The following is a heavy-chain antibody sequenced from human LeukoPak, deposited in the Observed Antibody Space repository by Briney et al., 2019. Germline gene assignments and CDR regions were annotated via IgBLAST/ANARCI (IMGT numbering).Heavy chain of an antibody. V-gene: IGHV1-46*01. CDR2: INPSGGST. CDR3: ARVQTDFGVGIWFDP. Sequence: ASVKVSCKASGYTFTSYYMHWVRQAPGQGLEWMGIINPSGGSTSYAQKFQGRVTITRNTSISTAYMELSSLRSEDTAVYYCARVQTDFGVGIWFDPWGQGTLVTVSS. CDR1: GYTFTSYY. D-gene: IGHD3-3*01. J-gene: IGHJ5*02.